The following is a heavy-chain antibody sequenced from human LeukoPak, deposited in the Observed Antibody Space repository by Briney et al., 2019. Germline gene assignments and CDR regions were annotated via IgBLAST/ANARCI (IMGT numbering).Heavy chain of an antibody. CDR1: GFTFSSYA. Sequence: PGGSLRLSCAASGFTFSSYAMHWVRQAPGKGLEYVSAISSNGGSTYYANSVKGRFTISRDNSKNTLYPQMGSLRAEDMAVYYCARGTYDFWSGYNWFDPWGQGTLVTVSS. CDR2: ISSNGGST. D-gene: IGHD3-3*01. J-gene: IGHJ5*02. CDR3: ARGTYDFWSGYNWFDP. V-gene: IGHV3-64*01.